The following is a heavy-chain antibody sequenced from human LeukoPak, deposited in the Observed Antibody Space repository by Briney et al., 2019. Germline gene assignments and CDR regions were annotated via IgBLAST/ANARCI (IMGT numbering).Heavy chain of an antibody. D-gene: IGHD6-13*01. V-gene: IGHV3-23*01. CDR1: GFTFSSYA. Sequence: PGGSLRLPCAGSGFTFSSYAMSWVRQALGKGLEWVSAVSGSGGSTYYTDSVKGRFTISRYNSKNTLYLQMNSLRAEDTGVYYCAKRLAAAGSMGLDYWGQGTLVTVSS. J-gene: IGHJ4*02. CDR3: AKRLAAAGSMGLDY. CDR2: VSGSGGST.